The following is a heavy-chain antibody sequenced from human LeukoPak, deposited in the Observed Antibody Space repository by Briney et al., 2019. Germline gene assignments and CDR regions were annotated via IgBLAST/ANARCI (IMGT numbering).Heavy chain of an antibody. V-gene: IGHV3-23*01. D-gene: IGHD3-22*01. CDR2: ISGSGGST. CDR1: GFTFSSYA. CDR3: ARGVTMIVVVNHWYFDL. J-gene: IGHJ2*01. Sequence: GGSLRLSCAASGFTFSSYAMSWVRQAPGKGLEWVSAISGSGGSTYYADSVKGRFTISRDNSKNTLYLQMNSLRAEDTAVYYCARGVTMIVVVNHWYFDLWGRGTLVTVSS.